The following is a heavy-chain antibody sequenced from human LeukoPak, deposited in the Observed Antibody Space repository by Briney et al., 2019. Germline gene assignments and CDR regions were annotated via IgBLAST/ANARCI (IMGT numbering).Heavy chain of an antibody. CDR1: GYSFTTYW. D-gene: IGHD3-10*01. J-gene: IGHJ4*02. CDR3: ARQSRDGSKTRGYYFDY. Sequence: GESLKISCKVSGYSFTTYWIAWVRQMPGKGLEWMGIINPGDSDTRYSPSFQGQVTISADKSISTVYLQWSSLKASDTAMYYCARQSRDGSKTRGYYFDYWGQGTLVTVSS. CDR2: INPGDSDT. V-gene: IGHV5-51*01.